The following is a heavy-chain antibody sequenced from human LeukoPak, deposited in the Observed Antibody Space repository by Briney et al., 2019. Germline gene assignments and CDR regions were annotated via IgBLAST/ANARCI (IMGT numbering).Heavy chain of an antibody. V-gene: IGHV3-33*01. Sequence: GGSLRLSCAASGFTFSSYGMHWVRQAPGKGLEWVAVIWYDGSNKYYADSVKGRFTISRDNSKNTLYLQMNSLRAEDTAVYYCARDRYVGTYYYDSGGYYYLDYWGQGTLVTVSS. CDR1: GFTFSSYG. CDR2: IWYDGSNK. D-gene: IGHD3-22*01. CDR3: ARDRYVGTYYYDSGGYYYLDY. J-gene: IGHJ4*02.